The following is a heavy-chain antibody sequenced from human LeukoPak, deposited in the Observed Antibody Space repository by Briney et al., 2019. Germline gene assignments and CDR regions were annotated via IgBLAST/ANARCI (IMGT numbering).Heavy chain of an antibody. D-gene: IGHD3-22*01. CDR3: VREALDYYDTSPAHFDY. CDR2: IGTGGAT. Sequence: GGSLRLSCAASGFTFSNSDMHWVCQATGKGLEWVSAIGTGGATYYSGSVKGRFTISRENARNSLYLQMDSLRAGDTAVYYCVREALDYYDTSPAHFDYWGQGTLVTVSS. J-gene: IGHJ4*02. CDR1: GFTFSNSD. V-gene: IGHV3-13*04.